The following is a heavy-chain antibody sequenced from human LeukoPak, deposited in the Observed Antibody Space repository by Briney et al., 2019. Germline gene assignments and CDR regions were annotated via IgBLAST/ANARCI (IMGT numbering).Heavy chain of an antibody. V-gene: IGHV4-59*01. CDR1: GGSISSYY. J-gene: IGHJ6*04. Sequence: SETLSLTCTVSGGSISSYYWSWIRQPPGKGLEWIGYIYYSGSTNYNPSLKSRVTISVDTSKNQFSLKLSSVTAADTAVYYCARDSIVVVPAAIREYYYYYYGMDVWGKGTTVTVFS. CDR2: IYYSGST. CDR3: ARDSIVVVPAAIREYYYYYYGMDV. D-gene: IGHD2-2*01.